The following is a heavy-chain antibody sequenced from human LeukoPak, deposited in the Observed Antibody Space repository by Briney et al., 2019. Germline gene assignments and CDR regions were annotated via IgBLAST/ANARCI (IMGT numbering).Heavy chain of an antibody. CDR1: GGSISSGSYY. D-gene: IGHD3-22*01. Sequence: SETLSLTCTVSGGSISSGSYYWSWIRQPAGKGLEWIGRIYTSGSTNYNPSLKSRVTISLDTSKNQFSLKLSSVTAADTAVYYCATFPYYYDSSDYWGQGTLVTVSS. V-gene: IGHV4-61*02. J-gene: IGHJ4*02. CDR3: ATFPYYYDSSDY. CDR2: IYTSGST.